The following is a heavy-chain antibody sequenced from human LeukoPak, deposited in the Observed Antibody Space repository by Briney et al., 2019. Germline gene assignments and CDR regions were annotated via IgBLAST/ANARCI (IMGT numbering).Heavy chain of an antibody. CDR1: GYTFTSYG. CDR3: ARVRIAAAVSQTKKGTNFDY. D-gene: IGHD6-13*01. CDR2: ISAYNGNT. J-gene: IGHJ4*02. Sequence: ASVRVSCKASGYTFTSYGISWVRPAPGQGLEWMGWISAYNGNTNYAQKLQGRVTITTDTSTSTAYMELRSLRSDDTAVYYCARVRIAAAVSQTKKGTNFDYWGQGTLVTVSS. V-gene: IGHV1-18*01.